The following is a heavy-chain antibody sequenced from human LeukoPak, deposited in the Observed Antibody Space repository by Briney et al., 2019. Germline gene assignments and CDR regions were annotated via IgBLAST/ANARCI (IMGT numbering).Heavy chain of an antibody. CDR3: ATEKYTLAASPRNWFDP. Sequence: ASVKVSCKVSGYTLTELSMHWVRRAPGKGLEWMGGFDPEDGETIYAQKFQGRVTMTEDTSTDTAYMELSSLRSEDTAVYYCATEKYTLAASPRNWFDPWGQGTLVTVSS. D-gene: IGHD6-6*01. CDR1: GYTLTELS. J-gene: IGHJ5*02. CDR2: FDPEDGET. V-gene: IGHV1-24*01.